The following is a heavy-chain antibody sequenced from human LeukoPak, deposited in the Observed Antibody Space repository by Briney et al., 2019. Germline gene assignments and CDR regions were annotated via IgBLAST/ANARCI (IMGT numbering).Heavy chain of an antibody. CDR1: GFIFSDYY. CDR3: ARVYSNSWSVSFFDY. V-gene: IGHV3-72*01. CDR2: TRNRANSYTT. D-gene: IGHD6-13*01. Sequence: PGGSLRLSCAASGFIFSDYYMDWVRQAPGKGLEWVGRTRNRANSYTTEYAASVKGRFTMSRDGSKNSLYLQMNSLKTEDTAVYYCARVYSNSWSVSFFDYWGHGTLVTVSS. J-gene: IGHJ4*01.